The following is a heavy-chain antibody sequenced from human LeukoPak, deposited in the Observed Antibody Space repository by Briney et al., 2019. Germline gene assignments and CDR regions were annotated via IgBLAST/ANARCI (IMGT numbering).Heavy chain of an antibody. CDR2: IFWDDDK. CDR1: GLSLTTSGVG. V-gene: IGHV2-5*02. D-gene: IGHD6-13*01. Sequence: SGPTLVRPTQSLTLTCTFSGLSLTTSGVGVGWIRQPPGKALEWLAVIFWDDDKRYSPSLKSRLTITKDTSKNQVVLTMTRMDPLDTATFYCAHIMLAAGLDYWGQGTLVTVSS. J-gene: IGHJ4*02. CDR3: AHIMLAAGLDY.